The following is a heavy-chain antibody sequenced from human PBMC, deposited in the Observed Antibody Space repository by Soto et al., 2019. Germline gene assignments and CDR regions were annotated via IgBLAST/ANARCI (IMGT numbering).Heavy chain of an antibody. CDR2: IYYSGST. J-gene: IGHJ5*02. V-gene: IGHV4-59*01. CDR1: VGSISSYY. Sequence: SETLSRTCTVSVGSISSYYWSWIRQPPGKGLEWIGYIYYSGSTNYNPSLKSRVTISVDTSKNQFSLKLSSVTAADTAVYYCARDYADYDFWSGYYPTNNWFDPWGQGTLVTVSS. CDR3: ARDYADYDFWSGYYPTNNWFDP. D-gene: IGHD3-3*01.